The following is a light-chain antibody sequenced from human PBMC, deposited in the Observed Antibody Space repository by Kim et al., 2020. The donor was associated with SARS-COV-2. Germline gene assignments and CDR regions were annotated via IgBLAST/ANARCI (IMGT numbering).Light chain of an antibody. J-gene: IGKJ4*01. CDR2: GAS. Sequence: EIVLTQSPGTLSLSSGESATLSCRASQTVRNSYLAWYQQKPGQAPRVLIYGASNRATGIPDRFSGSGSGTDFTLTISRLEPEDFAVYYCQQYGTSFPLTFGGGTKVDIK. V-gene: IGKV3-20*01. CDR1: QTVRNSY. CDR3: QQYGTSFPLT.